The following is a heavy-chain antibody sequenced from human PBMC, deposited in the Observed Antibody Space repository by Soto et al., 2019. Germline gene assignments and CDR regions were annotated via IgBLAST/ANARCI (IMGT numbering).Heavy chain of an antibody. CDR1: GFDFMSYT. D-gene: IGHD3-3*01. Sequence: GGSLRLSCAASGFDFMSYTMNWVRQLPGKGMEWVSSMTSSGPYIYHADSVKGRFTISRANAKNSLYLQMNSLRAEDTAVSYFARDRSGTNDCSTGYRCHYWGRGSLVAISS. V-gene: IGHV3-21*01. CDR2: MTSSGPYI. CDR3: ARDRSGTNDCSTGYRCHY. J-gene: IGHJ4*01.